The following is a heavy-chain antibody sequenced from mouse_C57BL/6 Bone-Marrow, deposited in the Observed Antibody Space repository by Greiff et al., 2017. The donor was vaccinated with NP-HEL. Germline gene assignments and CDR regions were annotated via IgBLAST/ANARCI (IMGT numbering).Heavy chain of an antibody. CDR1: GYTFTSYW. V-gene: IGHV1-64*01. CDR3: AREGIYDGYYLDY. J-gene: IGHJ2*01. D-gene: IGHD2-3*01. Sequence: VKLMESGAELVKPGASVKLSCKASGYTFTSYWMHWVKQRPGQGLEWIGMIHPNSGSTNYNEKFKSKATLTVDKSSSTAYMQLSSLTSEDSAVYYCAREGIYDGYYLDYWGQGTTLTVSS. CDR2: IHPNSGST.